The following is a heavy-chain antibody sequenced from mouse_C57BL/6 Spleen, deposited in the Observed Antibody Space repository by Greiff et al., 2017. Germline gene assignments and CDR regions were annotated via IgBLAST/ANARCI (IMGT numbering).Heavy chain of an antibody. Sequence: DVILVESGGGLVKPGGSLKLSCAASGFTFSDYGMHWVRQAPEKGLEWVAYISSGSSTIYYADTVKGRFTISRDSAKNTLFLQMTSLRSEDTAMYYCARPITTVVAFDYWGQGTTLTVSS. V-gene: IGHV5-17*01. D-gene: IGHD1-1*01. J-gene: IGHJ2*01. CDR1: GFTFSDYG. CDR3: ARPITTVVAFDY. CDR2: ISSGSSTI.